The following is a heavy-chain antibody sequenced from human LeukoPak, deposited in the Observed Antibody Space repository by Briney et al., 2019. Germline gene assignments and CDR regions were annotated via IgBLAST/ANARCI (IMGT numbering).Heavy chain of an antibody. CDR3: ARVKKLMPEFEF. Sequence: ASVKVSFKSSGYTFIDYYIHWVRQAPGQGLEWMGWINPNSGATRYPQKFQGRVSMTRDTSINTAYMDLTNLRSDVTAIFYCARVKKLMPEFEFWGQGTLVTVSS. V-gene: IGHV1-2*02. D-gene: IGHD2-2*01. J-gene: IGHJ4*02. CDR2: INPNSGAT. CDR1: GYTFIDYY.